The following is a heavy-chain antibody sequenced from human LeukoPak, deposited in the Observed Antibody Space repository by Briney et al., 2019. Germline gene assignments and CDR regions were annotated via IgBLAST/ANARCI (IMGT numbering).Heavy chain of an antibody. CDR2: INPNSGGT. CDR3: ARAPTLPYFDPRYYFDY. D-gene: IGHD3-9*01. Sequence: ASVKVSCKASGYTFTGYYMHWVRQAPGQGLEWMGWINPNSGGTNYAQKFQGRVTMTRDTSISTAYMELSRLRSDDTAVYYCARAPTLPYFDPRYYFDYWGQGTLVTVSS. V-gene: IGHV1-2*02. J-gene: IGHJ4*02. CDR1: GYTFTGYY.